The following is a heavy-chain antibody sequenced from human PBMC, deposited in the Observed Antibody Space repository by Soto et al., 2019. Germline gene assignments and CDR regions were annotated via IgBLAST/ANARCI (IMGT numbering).Heavy chain of an antibody. J-gene: IGHJ6*02. CDR1: GGTFSSYA. D-gene: IGHD6-13*01. V-gene: IGHV1-69*13. CDR2: IIPIFGTA. Sequence: SVKVSCKASGGTFSSYAISWVRQAPGQGLEWMGGIIPIFGTANYAQKFQGRVTITADESTSTAYMELSSLRSEDTAVYYCARSGSSWYYYYYGMDVWGQGTTVTVSS. CDR3: ARSGSSWYYYYYGMDV.